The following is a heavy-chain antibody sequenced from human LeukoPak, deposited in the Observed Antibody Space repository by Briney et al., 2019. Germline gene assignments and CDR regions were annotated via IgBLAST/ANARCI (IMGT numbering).Heavy chain of an antibody. CDR3: ARTVNYDFWSGYFPDDAFDI. CDR2: INHSGST. Sequence: SPSETLSLTCAVYGGSFSGYYWSWIRQPPGKGLEWIGEINHSGSTNYNPSLKSRVTISVDTSKNQFSLKLSSVTAADTAVYYCARTVNYDFWSGYFPDDAFDIWGQGTMVTASS. CDR1: GGSFSGYY. J-gene: IGHJ3*02. V-gene: IGHV4-34*01. D-gene: IGHD3-3*01.